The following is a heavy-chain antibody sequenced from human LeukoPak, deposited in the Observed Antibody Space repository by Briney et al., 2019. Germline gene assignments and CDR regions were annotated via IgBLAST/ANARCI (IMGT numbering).Heavy chain of an antibody. J-gene: IGHJ4*02. CDR2: ISYDGNNK. Sequence: PGGSLRLPCAASGFTFSTYAMHWVRQAPGKGLEWVAVISYDGNNKYYADSLKGRFTISRDNSKNTIYLQMNILRAEDTAVYYCARDKSVHFFDYWGQGALVTVSS. CDR1: GFTFSTYA. V-gene: IGHV3-30-3*01. CDR3: ARDKSVHFFDY.